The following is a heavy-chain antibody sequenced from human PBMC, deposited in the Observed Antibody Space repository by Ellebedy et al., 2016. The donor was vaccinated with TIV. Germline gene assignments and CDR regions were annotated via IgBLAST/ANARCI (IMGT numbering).Heavy chain of an antibody. CDR2: ISSSSSYI. D-gene: IGHD6-19*01. Sequence: GESLKISCAASGFTFSSYSMNWVRQAPGKGLEWVSSISSSSSYIYYADSVKGRFTISRDNAKNTLYLQMNSLRAEDTAVYYCARGAGASDWYISWGQGTLVTISS. V-gene: IGHV3-21*01. CDR1: GFTFSSYS. CDR3: ARGAGASDWYIS. J-gene: IGHJ5*02.